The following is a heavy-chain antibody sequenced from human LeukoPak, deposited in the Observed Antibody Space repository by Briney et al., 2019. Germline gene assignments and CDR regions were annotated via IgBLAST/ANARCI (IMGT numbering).Heavy chain of an antibody. Sequence: GGSLRLSCAASGFAFSSYAMSWVRQTPGKGLEWVSGIGGSGGTTYFADSVRGRFTISRENSKNTLCLQMDSLRVEDTAVYYCVRDTAAAVVVAPDAFDVWGQGTMVTVSS. CDR3: VRDTAAAVVVAPDAFDV. J-gene: IGHJ3*01. CDR2: IGGSGGTT. D-gene: IGHD6-25*01. CDR1: GFAFSSYA. V-gene: IGHV3-23*01.